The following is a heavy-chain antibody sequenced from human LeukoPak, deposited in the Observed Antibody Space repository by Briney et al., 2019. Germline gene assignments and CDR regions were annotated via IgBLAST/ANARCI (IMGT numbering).Heavy chain of an antibody. V-gene: IGHV1-18*01. J-gene: IGHJ6*03. CDR3: ARERSYDILTGYSTTYYYYYMDV. D-gene: IGHD3-9*01. CDR2: ISAYNGNT. Sequence: ASVKVSCKASGYTFTSYGISWVRQAPGQGLEWMGWISAYNGNTNHAQKLQGRVTMTTDTSTSTAYMELRSLRSDDTAVYYCARERSYDILTGYSTTYYYYYMDVWGKGTTVTVSS. CDR1: GYTFTSYG.